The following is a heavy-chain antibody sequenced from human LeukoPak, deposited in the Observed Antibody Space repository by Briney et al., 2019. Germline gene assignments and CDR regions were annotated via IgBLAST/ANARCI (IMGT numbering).Heavy chain of an antibody. CDR3: ARDGGTASFDY. CDR2: IYYSGST. CDR1: GGSISSHY. V-gene: IGHV4-59*11. D-gene: IGHD1-1*01. J-gene: IGHJ4*02. Sequence: SETLSLTCTVSGGSISSHYWSWIRQPPGKELEWIGYIYYSGSTNYNPSLKSRVTISVDTSKNQFSLKLSSVTAADTAVYYCARDGGTASFDYWGQGTLVTVSS.